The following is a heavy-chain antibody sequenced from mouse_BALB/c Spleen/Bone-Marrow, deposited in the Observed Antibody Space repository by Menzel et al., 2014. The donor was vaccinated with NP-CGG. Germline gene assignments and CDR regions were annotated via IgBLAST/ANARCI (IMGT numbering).Heavy chain of an antibody. J-gene: IGHJ2*01. CDR1: GYSFTGYF. Sequence: VQLQQSGPELVKPGASVKISCKASGYSFTGYFMNWVMQSHGKSLEWIGRINPYNGDTFYNQKFKGKATLTVDESSSTAYMQLSRLTSEDSAVYYCARGGANVDYWGQGTTLTVSS. V-gene: IGHV1-20*01. CDR3: ARGGANVDY. CDR2: INPYNGDT.